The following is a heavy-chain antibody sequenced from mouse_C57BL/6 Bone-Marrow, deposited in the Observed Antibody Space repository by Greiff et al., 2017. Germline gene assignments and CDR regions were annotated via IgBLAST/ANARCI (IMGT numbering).Heavy chain of an antibody. CDR2: IDPSDSYT. Sequence: VQLQQPGAELVMPGASVKLSCKASGYTFTSYWMHWVKQRPGQGLEWIGEIDPSDSYTNYNQKFKGKSTLTVDKSSSTAYMQLSSLTSEDSAVYYCASWEKAMDYWGQGTSVTVSS. CDR3: ASWEKAMDY. V-gene: IGHV1-69*01. J-gene: IGHJ4*01. CDR1: GYTFTSYW. D-gene: IGHD4-1*01.